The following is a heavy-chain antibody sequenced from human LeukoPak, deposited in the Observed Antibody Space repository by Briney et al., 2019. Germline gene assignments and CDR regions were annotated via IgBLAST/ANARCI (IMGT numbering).Heavy chain of an antibody. D-gene: IGHD3-22*01. Sequence: GGSLRLSCAASGFIFSDYAMSWVRQAPGKGLEWVSAISDSKRGGTTYYADSVKGRFTISRDTSKNTLYLQMSSLRVVDTAVYYCAKVPNYYDTTTYYGWGQGTLVAVSS. CDR3: AKVPNYYDTTTYYG. CDR1: GFIFSDYA. J-gene: IGHJ4*02. V-gene: IGHV3-23*01. CDR2: ISDSKRGGTT.